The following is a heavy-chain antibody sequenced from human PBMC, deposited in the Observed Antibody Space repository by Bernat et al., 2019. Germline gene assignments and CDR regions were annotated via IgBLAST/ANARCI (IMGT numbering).Heavy chain of an antibody. Sequence: QVTLKESGPVLVKPTETLTLTCTVSGFSLSNARMGVSWIRQPPGKALEWLAHIFSNDEKSYSPSLKSRLTITKDISKNQVVLTMTNMDPVDTATYYCANRRRAAASWFDPWGQGTLVTVSS. J-gene: IGHJ5*02. D-gene: IGHD6-25*01. V-gene: IGHV2-26*01. CDR1: GFSLSNARMG. CDR2: IFSNDEK. CDR3: ANRRRAAASWFDP.